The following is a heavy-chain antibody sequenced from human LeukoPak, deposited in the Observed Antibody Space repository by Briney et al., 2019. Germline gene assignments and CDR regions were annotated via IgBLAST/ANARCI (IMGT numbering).Heavy chain of an antibody. V-gene: IGHV3-23*01. D-gene: IGHD5-18*01. CDR2: ISGSGGST. CDR1: GFTFSSYA. CDR3: AKGGYSYASFAY. Sequence: GGSLRLSCAASGFTFSSYAMSWVRQAPGKGLVWVSAISGSGGSTYYADSVKGRFTISRDNSKNTLYLQMNSLRAEDTAVYSCAKGGYSYASFAYGGQGTLVTVSS. J-gene: IGHJ4*02.